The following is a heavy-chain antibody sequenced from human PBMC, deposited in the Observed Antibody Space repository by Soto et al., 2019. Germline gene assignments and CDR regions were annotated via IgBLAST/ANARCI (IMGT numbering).Heavy chain of an antibody. CDR2: IYYSGST. CDR1: GVSIISYY. CDR3: ARIDSGSTESSGWYESPYYLDD. Sequence: SATLSLTCAVSGVSIISYYWTWILQSPGKGLEYIGYIYYSGSTNYNPSLKSRVTISVDTSKNQFSLKLSSVTAADTAVYYCARIDSGSTESSGWYESPYYLDDWGQGTLGTVTS. V-gene: IGHV4-59*08. D-gene: IGHD6-19*01. J-gene: IGHJ4*02.